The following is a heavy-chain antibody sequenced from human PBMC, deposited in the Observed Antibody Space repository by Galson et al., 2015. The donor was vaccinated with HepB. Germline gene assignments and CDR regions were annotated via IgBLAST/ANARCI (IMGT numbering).Heavy chain of an antibody. V-gene: IGHV1-18*01. CDR2: ISTYNGNT. CDR1: GYNFPTYG. Sequence: SVKVSCKASGYNFPTYGISWVRQAPGQGLEWMGWISTYNGNTKYAQKFQDRITMTRDTSTNTVYMELRSLRSDDAAVYYCARGMTMGVDFWGGYYKSWFYAWGQGTLVTVSS. D-gene: IGHD3-3*01. CDR3: ARGMTMGVDFWGGYYKSWFYA. J-gene: IGHJ5*02.